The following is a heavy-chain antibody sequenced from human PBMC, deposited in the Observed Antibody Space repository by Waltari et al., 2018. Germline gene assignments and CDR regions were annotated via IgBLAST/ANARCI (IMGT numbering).Heavy chain of an antibody. J-gene: IGHJ3*02. Sequence: EVQLVESGGGLVKPGGSLRLSCAASGFTFSSYSMNWVRQAPGKGLEWVSSISSSSSYIYYADSGKGRFTISRDNAKNALYLQMNSLRAEDTAVYYCARSGYYGSGSYSVPDAFDIWGQGTMVTVSS. CDR3: ARSGYYGSGSYSVPDAFDI. D-gene: IGHD3-10*01. V-gene: IGHV3-21*01. CDR1: GFTFSSYS. CDR2: ISSSSSYI.